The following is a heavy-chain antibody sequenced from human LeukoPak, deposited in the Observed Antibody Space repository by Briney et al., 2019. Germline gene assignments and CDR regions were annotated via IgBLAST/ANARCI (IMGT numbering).Heavy chain of an antibody. Sequence: PGGSLRLSCAASGFTFNSHGMHWVRQAPGQGLEWVALIWYDGSNKYYVESVKGRFTISRDNSMSTLYLQMDSQRAEDTAVYYCARANYYSSGSYYGMDVWGQGTTVTVSS. CDR2: IWYDGSNK. J-gene: IGHJ6*02. D-gene: IGHD3-10*01. V-gene: IGHV3-33*01. CDR3: ARANYYSSGSYYGMDV. CDR1: GFTFNSHG.